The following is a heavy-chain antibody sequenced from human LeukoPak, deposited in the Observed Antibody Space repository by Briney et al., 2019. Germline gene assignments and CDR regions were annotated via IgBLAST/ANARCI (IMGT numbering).Heavy chain of an antibody. CDR2: ISYDGSNK. CDR3: ARVLRRYCSGGSCYLELDY. D-gene: IGHD2-15*01. CDR1: GFTFSSYA. J-gene: IGHJ4*02. Sequence: GGSLRLSCAASGFTFSSYAMHWVRQAPGKGLEWVAVISYDGSNKYYADSVKGRFTISRDNSKNTLYLQMNSLRAEDTAVYYSARVLRRYCSGGSCYLELDYWGQGTLVTVSS. V-gene: IGHV3-30-3*01.